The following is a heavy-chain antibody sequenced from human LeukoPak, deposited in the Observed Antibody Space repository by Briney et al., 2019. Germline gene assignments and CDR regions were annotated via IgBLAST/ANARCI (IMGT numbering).Heavy chain of an antibody. D-gene: IGHD3-3*01. CDR2: ITTHNGKT. J-gene: IGHJ4*02. CDR1: GYTFTNYG. CDR3: VREGSTIYDFDH. Sequence: ASVKVSCKTSGYTFTNYGISWVRQAPGQGLEWMGCITTHNGKTNYAETLQGRATMTTDAFTNTAYMDLRSLRSDDTAVYFCVREGSTIYDFDHWGQGTLVTVSS. V-gene: IGHV1-18*01.